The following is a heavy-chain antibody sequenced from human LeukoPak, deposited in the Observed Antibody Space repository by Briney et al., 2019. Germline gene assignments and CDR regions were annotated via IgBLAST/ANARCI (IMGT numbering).Heavy chain of an antibody. D-gene: IGHD5-18*01. J-gene: IGHJ4*02. CDR3: ASNVDTAMAHLHPFDY. V-gene: IGHV6-1*01. CDR2: TYYRSMWFN. Sequence: SQTLSLTCVISGDSVSSNSAAWNWIRQSPSRGLEWLGRTYYRSMWFNDYSVSVKSRITINPDTSKNQFSLQLNSVTAADTAVYYCASNVDTAMAHLHPFDYWGQGTLVTVSS. CDR1: GDSVSSNSAA.